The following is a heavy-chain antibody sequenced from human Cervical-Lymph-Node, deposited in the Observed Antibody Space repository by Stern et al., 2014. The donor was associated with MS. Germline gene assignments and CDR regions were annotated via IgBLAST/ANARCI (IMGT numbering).Heavy chain of an antibody. CDR1: GGSISSGGFS. CDR3: ARSSTVTPNAFDI. D-gene: IGHD4-17*01. J-gene: IGHJ3*02. CDR2: IYYSGRT. V-gene: IGHV4-30-2*01. Sequence: QLQLQESGPGLVKPSQTLSLTCAVSGGSISSGGFSWSWIRPPPGKGLEWVGYIYYSGRTYYNPSLKSPVTISVDKSKNQFFLKLGSVTAADTAVYYCARSSTVTPNAFDIWGQGTMVTVSS.